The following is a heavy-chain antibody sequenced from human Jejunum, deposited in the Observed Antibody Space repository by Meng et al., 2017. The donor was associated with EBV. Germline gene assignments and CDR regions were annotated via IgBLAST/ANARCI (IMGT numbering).Heavy chain of an antibody. CDR1: GGSVSSGTYY. CDR2: IYNSGST. D-gene: IGHD1-1*01. V-gene: IGHV4-61*01. Sequence: QVQLQESGPGLVKPSETLSLTCTGSGGSVSSGTYYWTWIRQPPGKGLEWIGYIYNSGSTNYNPSLKSRVTISLDTSKNQFSLKLSSVTAADTAMYYCARNWNFWGQGTLVTVSS. J-gene: IGHJ4*02. CDR3: ARNWNF.